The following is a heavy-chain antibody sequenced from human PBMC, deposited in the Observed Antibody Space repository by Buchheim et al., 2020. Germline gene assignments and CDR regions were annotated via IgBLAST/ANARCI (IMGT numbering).Heavy chain of an antibody. V-gene: IGHV3-21*01. D-gene: IGHD2-15*01. CDR2: INSNSYYI. CDR3: AKGLCSGDTCYYAMDV. CDR1: GFTFSYYS. J-gene: IGHJ6*02. Sequence: EVQLVESGGGLVKPGGSLRLSCAASGFTFSYYSINWVRQAPGKGLEWVSSINSNSYYIYYSDSVKGRFTMSRDNAKNSLYLQMNRLRTDDTAIYYCAKGLCSGDTCYYAMDVWGQGTT.